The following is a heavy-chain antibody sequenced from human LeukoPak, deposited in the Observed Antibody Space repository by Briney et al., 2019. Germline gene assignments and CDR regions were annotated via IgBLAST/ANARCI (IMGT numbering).Heavy chain of an antibody. CDR1: GFTFSRYW. V-gene: IGHV3-7*05. D-gene: IGHD1-26*01. CDR3: ARIFLGSTTLSVY. Sequence: GGSLTLSCAASGFTFSRYWMTWVRQAPGKGLEWVANIKQDGSEKYYVDSVKGRFTISRDNTKNSLSLQMNSLRAEDTAPYYCARIFLGSTTLSVYWGQGTRLTVSS. J-gene: IGHJ4*02. CDR2: IKQDGSEK.